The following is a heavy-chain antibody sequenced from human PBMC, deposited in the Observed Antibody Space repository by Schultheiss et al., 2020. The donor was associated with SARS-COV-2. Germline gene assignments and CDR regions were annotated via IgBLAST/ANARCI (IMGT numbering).Heavy chain of an antibody. Sequence: SETLSLTCAVYGGSFSGYYWSWIRQPPGKGLEWIGSIYHSGSTYYNPSLKSRVTISVDTSKNQFSLKLSSVTAADTAVYYCARGQVGRAFDIWGQGTMVTVSS. CDR3: ARGQVGRAFDI. D-gene: IGHD1-26*01. J-gene: IGHJ3*02. CDR2: IYHSGST. CDR1: GGSFSGYY. V-gene: IGHV4-34*01.